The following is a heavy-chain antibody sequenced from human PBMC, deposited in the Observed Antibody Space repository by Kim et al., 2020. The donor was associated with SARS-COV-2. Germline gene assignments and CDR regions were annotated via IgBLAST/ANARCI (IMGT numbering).Heavy chain of an antibody. D-gene: IGHD3-22*01. Sequence: GGSLRLSCATSGFTFRAYGMHWVRLAPGKGLEWVAFISSDASNQDYADSVKGRFTISRDNSKNTLSLQMHALRDGDRALYYCASDGPHYEFDYWGQGTLVTVSS. J-gene: IGHJ4*02. CDR1: GFTFRAYG. V-gene: IGHV3-33*01. CDR2: ISSDASNQ. CDR3: ASDGPHYEFDY.